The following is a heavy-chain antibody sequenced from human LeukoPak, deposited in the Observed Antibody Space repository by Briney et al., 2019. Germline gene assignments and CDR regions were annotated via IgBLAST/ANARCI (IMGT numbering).Heavy chain of an antibody. Sequence: PGGSLRLSCAASGFTVSSNYMSWVRQAPGKGLEWVSVIYSGGSTYYADSVKGRFTISRDNSNNTVYLQMNSLRADDTAVYYCAKAHDILTGYFDYWGQGTLVTVSS. CDR3: AKAHDILTGYFDY. V-gene: IGHV3-53*05. CDR2: IYSGGST. CDR1: GFTVSSNY. D-gene: IGHD3-9*01. J-gene: IGHJ4*02.